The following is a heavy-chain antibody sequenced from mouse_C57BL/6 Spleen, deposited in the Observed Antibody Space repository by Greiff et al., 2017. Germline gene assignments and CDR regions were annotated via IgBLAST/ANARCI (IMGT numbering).Heavy chain of an antibody. Sequence: VQLQQPGAELVKPGASVKLSCKASGYTFTSYWMQWVKQRPGQGLEWIGEIDPSDSYTNYNQKFKGKATLTVDTSSSTAYMQLSSLTSEDSAVYYCARVNDGGFFDYWGQGTTLTVSS. J-gene: IGHJ2*01. V-gene: IGHV1-50*01. D-gene: IGHD2-3*01. CDR3: ARVNDGGFFDY. CDR1: GYTFTSYW. CDR2: IDPSDSYT.